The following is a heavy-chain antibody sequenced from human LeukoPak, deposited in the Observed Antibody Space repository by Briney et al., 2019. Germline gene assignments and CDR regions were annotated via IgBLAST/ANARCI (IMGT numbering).Heavy chain of an antibody. D-gene: IGHD7-27*01. CDR2: ISGSGGDT. V-gene: IGHV3-23*01. CDR1: GFTFSSYA. Sequence: GGSLRLSCAASGFTFSSYAMIWVRQAPGKGLEWVSAISGSGGDTHYADSVKGRFTIFRDNSKNTVYLRMNSLRAEDTAVYYCAKDPWGSRGYFDYWGQGTLVTVSS. CDR3: AKDPWGSRGYFDY. J-gene: IGHJ4*02.